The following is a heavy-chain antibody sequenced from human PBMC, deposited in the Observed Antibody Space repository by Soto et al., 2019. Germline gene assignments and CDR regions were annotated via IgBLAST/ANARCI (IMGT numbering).Heavy chain of an antibody. J-gene: IGHJ5*02. V-gene: IGHV1-18*01. CDR3: ARGDSPSATRGWFDA. CDR1: GYSLRNYA. Sequence: QVQLVQSGAEVKKPGASVRVSCKASGYSLRNYAFAWVRQAPGQGLEWMAWLSGYNGDTQYAPKFQGRVTLTTDTSTNTAYMDLRTLRSDDTAVYYCARGDSPSATRGWFDAWGQGTLVTVSS. D-gene: IGHD2-2*01. CDR2: LSGYNGDT.